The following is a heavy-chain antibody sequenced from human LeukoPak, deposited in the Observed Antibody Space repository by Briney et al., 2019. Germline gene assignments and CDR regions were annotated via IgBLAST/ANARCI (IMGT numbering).Heavy chain of an antibody. CDR2: MNPNSGNT. CDR3: ARVRQQLATPPYYYYYMDV. V-gene: IGHV1-8*03. J-gene: IGHJ6*03. CDR1: GYTFTSYD. D-gene: IGHD6-13*01. Sequence: ASVKVSCKASGYTFTSYDINWVRQATGQGLEWMGWMNPNSGNTGYAQKFQGRVTITRNTSISTAYMELSSLRSEDTAVYYCARVRQQLATPPYYYYYMDVWAKGPRSPSP.